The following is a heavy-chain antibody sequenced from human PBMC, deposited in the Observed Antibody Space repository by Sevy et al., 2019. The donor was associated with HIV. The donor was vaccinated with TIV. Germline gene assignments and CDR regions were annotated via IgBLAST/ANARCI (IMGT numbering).Heavy chain of an antibody. V-gene: IGHV3-30*02. D-gene: IGHD1-26*01. Sequence: GESLKISCAASGFTFSGYGMHWVRQAPGKGLEWVAFIRYDGGYIYDADSVKGRFTISRDNFKNTLYLQMNSLRAEDTAVYYCRGVGTTTNFDYWGQGTLVTVSS. CDR1: GFTFSGYG. J-gene: IGHJ4*02. CDR2: IRYDGGYI. CDR3: RGVGTTTNFDY.